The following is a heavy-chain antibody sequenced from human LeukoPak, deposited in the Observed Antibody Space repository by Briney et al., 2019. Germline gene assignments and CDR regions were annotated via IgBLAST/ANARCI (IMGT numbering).Heavy chain of an antibody. V-gene: IGHV3-66*01. CDR2: IYSGGST. CDR1: GFTVSSNY. Sequence: GGPLRLSCAASGFTVSSNYMSWVRQVPGKGLEWVSVIYSGGSTYYADSVKGRFTISRDNSKNTLYLQMNSLRAEDTAVYYCARDWYYGRSWSFDYWGQGTLVTVSS. J-gene: IGHJ4*02. D-gene: IGHD3-10*02. CDR3: ARDWYYGRSWSFDY.